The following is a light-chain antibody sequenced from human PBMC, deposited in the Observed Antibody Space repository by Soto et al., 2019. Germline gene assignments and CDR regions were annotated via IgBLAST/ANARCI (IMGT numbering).Light chain of an antibody. CDR2: SSY. Sequence: QSVLTQAPSASGTPGQRVTISCSGSSSNIGGNTVNWYQQLPGTAPQLLIYSSYHRPSGVPDRFSGSKSGTSASLAITGLQAEDEADYYCQSYDSSLSGVVFGGGTKLTVL. V-gene: IGLV1-44*01. CDR1: SSNIGGNT. CDR3: QSYDSSLSGVV. J-gene: IGLJ2*01.